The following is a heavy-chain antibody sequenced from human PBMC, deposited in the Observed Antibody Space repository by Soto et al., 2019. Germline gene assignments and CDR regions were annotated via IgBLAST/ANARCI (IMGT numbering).Heavy chain of an antibody. D-gene: IGHD2-2*01. CDR1: GYTFTSYY. CDR2: INPSGGST. CDR3: ARVGAYCVSTSCHDY. V-gene: IGHV1-46*01. Sequence: ASVKVSCKASGYTFTSYYMHWVRQAPGQGLEWMGIINPSGGSTSYAQKFQGRVTMTRDTSTSAAYMELSSLRSDDTAVYHCARVGAYCVSTSCHDYWGQGTLVTVSS. J-gene: IGHJ4*02.